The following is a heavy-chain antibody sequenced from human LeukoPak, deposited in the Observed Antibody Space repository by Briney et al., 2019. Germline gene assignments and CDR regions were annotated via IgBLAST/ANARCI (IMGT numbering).Heavy chain of an antibody. Sequence: SESLSLTCTVSGDSISSGYYWGWIRQPPGKGLEWIGSIYHSGSTYYNPSVESRVTVSVDPSKNQLSLKLSSVIAADTAVYYCARDRRHDTDGYYYNWFDPWGQGTLVTVSS. D-gene: IGHD3-22*01. CDR3: ARDRRHDTDGYYYNWFDP. CDR1: GDSISSGYY. J-gene: IGHJ5*02. CDR2: IYHSGST. V-gene: IGHV4-38-2*02.